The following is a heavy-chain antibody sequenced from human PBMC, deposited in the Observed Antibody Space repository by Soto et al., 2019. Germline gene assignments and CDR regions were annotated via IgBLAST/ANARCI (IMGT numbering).Heavy chain of an antibody. CDR1: GFTFSSYE. CDR2: ISSSGSTI. D-gene: IGHD2-2*01. J-gene: IGHJ6*02. CDR3: ARVGREYQLLLGNAGYYYGMDV. V-gene: IGHV3-48*03. Sequence: GGSLRLSCAASGFTFSSYEMNWVRQAPGKGLEWVSYISSSGSTIYYADSVKGRFTISRDNAKNSLYLQMNSLRAEDTAVYYCARVGREYQLLLGNAGYYYGMDVWGQGTTVTVSS.